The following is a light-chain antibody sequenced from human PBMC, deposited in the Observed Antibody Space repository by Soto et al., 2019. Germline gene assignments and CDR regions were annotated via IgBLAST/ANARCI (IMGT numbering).Light chain of an antibody. J-gene: IGKJ2*01. Sequence: EIVMTQSPATLSLSPGERATLSCRASQTIDNPLAWYQRKPGQAPRILIYDASTRATGVPARFSGSGAGTDFTLTISSLQSEDFAVYYCQHYNYWPYTFGQGTKVDIK. CDR2: DAS. CDR1: QTIDNP. V-gene: IGKV3-15*01. CDR3: QHYNYWPYT.